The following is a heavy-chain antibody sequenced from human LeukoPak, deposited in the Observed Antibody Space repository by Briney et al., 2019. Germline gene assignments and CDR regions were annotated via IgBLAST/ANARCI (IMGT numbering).Heavy chain of an antibody. D-gene: IGHD3-16*02. CDR1: VGTFGSYA. Sequence: SVKVSCKASVGTFGSYAISWVRQAPGQGLEWMGRIIPILGIANYAQKFQGRVTITADKSTSTAYMELSSLRSEDTAVYYCARDYYDYVWGSYRYASNYWGQGTLVTVSS. CDR2: IIPILGIA. J-gene: IGHJ4*02. V-gene: IGHV1-69*04. CDR3: ARDYYDYVWGSYRYASNY.